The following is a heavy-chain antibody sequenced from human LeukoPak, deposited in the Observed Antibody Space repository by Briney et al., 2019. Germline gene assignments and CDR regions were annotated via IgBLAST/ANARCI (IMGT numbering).Heavy chain of an antibody. D-gene: IGHD3-9*01. CDR3: ARVPGYYRYFDL. J-gene: IGHJ2*01. CDR1: GGTFSSYA. Sequence: SVNVSCTSSGGTFSSYAISWVRQAPAQGLEWMGGIIPIFGTANYAQKFRGRVTITADKSTSTAYMELSSLRSEDTAVYYCARVPGYYRYFDLWGRGTLVTVSS. V-gene: IGHV1-69*06. CDR2: IIPIFGTA.